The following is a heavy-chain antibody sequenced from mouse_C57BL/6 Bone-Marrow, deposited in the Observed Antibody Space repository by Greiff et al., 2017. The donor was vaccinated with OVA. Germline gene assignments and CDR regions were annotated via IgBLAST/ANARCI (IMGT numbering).Heavy chain of an antibody. CDR3: ARDRSFAY. CDR2: ISYDGSN. CDR1: GYSITSGYY. V-gene: IGHV3-6*01. Sequence: ESGPGLVKPSQSLSLTCSVTGYSITSGYYWNWIRQFPGNKLEWMGYISYDGSNNYNPSLKNRISNTRDTSKNQFFLKLNSVTTEDTATYYCARDRSFAYWGQGTLVTVSA. J-gene: IGHJ3*01.